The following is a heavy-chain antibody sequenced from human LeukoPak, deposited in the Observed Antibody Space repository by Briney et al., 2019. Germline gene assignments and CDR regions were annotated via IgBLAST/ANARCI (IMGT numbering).Heavy chain of an antibody. J-gene: IGHJ4*02. CDR1: GFTFDDYA. CDR2: ISWNSGSI. D-gene: IGHD2-8*01. CDR3: AKDIDPRYCTNGVWYATVDY. V-gene: IGHV3-9*01. Sequence: PGGSLRLSCAASGFTFDDYAMHWVRQAPGKGLEWVSGISWNSGSIGYADSVKGRFTISRDNAKNSLYLQMNSLRAEDTALYYCAKDIDPRYCTNGVWYATVDYWGQGTLVTVSS.